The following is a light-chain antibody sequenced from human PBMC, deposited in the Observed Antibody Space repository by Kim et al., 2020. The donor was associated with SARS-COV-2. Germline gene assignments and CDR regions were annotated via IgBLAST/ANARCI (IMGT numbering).Light chain of an antibody. CDR3: SSYASSRSYV. Sequence: LTQPASVSGSPGQSITISCTGTSSDVGRYKYVSWYQQHPGKAPKLMIYDVSERPSGVSNRFSGSKSGNTASLTISGLQAEDKANYYCSSYASSRSYVFGTGTKVTVL. CDR2: DVS. V-gene: IGLV2-14*01. J-gene: IGLJ1*01. CDR1: SSDVGRYKY.